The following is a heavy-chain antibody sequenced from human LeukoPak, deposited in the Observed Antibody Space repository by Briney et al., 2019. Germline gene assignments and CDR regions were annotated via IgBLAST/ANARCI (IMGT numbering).Heavy chain of an antibody. Sequence: GGSLRLSCAASGFTFSSYEMNWVRQPPGKGLVWISHINNDGSTKVYADSVKGRFTISKDNAKNTLYLQMNSLRADDTAVYYCARDRGYPDSFNIWGEGTMVTVSS. CDR3: ARDRGYPDSFNI. D-gene: IGHD3-10*01. CDR2: INNDGSTK. J-gene: IGHJ3*02. CDR1: GFTFSSYE. V-gene: IGHV3-74*01.